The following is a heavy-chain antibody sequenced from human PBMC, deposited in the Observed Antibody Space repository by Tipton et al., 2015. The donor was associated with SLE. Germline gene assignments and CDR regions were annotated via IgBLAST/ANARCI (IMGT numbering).Heavy chain of an antibody. D-gene: IGHD3-16*02. J-gene: IGHJ3*02. CDR3: ARDPGRYDAFDI. V-gene: IGHV4-39*02. CDR1: GGSFSSYY. Sequence: TLSLTCAVYGGSFSSYYWGWIRQPPGKGLEWIGSIYYSGSTYYNPSLKSRVTISVDTSKNQFSLKLSSVTAADTAVYYCARDPGRYDAFDIWGQGTMVTVSS. CDR2: IYYSGST.